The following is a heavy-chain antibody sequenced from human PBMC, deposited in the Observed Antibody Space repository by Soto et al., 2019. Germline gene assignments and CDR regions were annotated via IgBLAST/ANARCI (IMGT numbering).Heavy chain of an antibody. CDR1: GFTVSSNY. CDR3: ASKYYYDSSGYDDAFDI. J-gene: IGHJ3*02. Sequence: GGSLRLSCAASGFTVSSNYMSWVRQAPGKGLEWVSVIYSGGSTYYADSVKGRFTISRDNSKNTLYLQMNSLRAEDTAVYYCASKYYYDSSGYDDAFDIWGQGTMVTVSS. CDR2: IYSGGST. D-gene: IGHD3-22*01. V-gene: IGHV3-66*01.